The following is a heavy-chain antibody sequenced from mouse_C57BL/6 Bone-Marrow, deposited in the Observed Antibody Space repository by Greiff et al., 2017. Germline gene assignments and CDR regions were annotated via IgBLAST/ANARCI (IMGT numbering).Heavy chain of an antibody. CDR1: GYTFTSYW. D-gene: IGHD1-1*01. CDR3: AILLLRYYYAVGY. V-gene: IGHV1-74*01. Sequence: VQLQQPGAELVKPGASVKVSCKASGYTFTSYWMHWVKQRPGQGLEWIGRIHPSDSDTNYNQKFKGKATLTVDKSSSTAYMQLSSLTSEDSAVYYCAILLLRYYYAVGYWGQGTSVTVSS. J-gene: IGHJ4*01. CDR2: IHPSDSDT.